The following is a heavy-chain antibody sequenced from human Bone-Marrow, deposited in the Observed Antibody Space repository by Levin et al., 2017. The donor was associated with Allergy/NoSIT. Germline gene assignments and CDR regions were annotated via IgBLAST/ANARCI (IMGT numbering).Heavy chain of an antibody. J-gene: IGHJ5*02. CDR3: VNFPSTSSHLGSSS. Sequence: GGSLRLSCAASGFSFSAYGMHWVRQAPGKGLERLAIISFDGNTKYYADSVKDRFTISRDNSRSMLYLQLNSLRPEDTALYYCVNFPSTSSHLGSSSWGQGTLVSVSS. CDR2: ISFDGNTK. CDR1: GFSFSAYG. V-gene: IGHV3-30*18. D-gene: IGHD2-2*01.